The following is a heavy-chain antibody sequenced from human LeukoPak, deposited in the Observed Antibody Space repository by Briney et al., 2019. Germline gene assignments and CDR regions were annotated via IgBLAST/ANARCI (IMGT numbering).Heavy chain of an antibody. CDR3: ARATNYYDSSAPDP. Sequence: GGSLRLSCAASGFTFSDYYMRWIRQAPGKGLEWVSYISSSGSTIYYADSVKGRFTIPRDNAKNSLYLQMNSLRAEDTAVYYCARATNYYDSSAPDPWGQGTLVTVSS. CDR1: GFTFSDYY. D-gene: IGHD3-22*01. V-gene: IGHV3-11*01. J-gene: IGHJ5*02. CDR2: ISSSGSTI.